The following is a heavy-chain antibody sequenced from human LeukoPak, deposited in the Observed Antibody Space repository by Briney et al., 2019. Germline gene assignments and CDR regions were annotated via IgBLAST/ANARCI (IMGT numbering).Heavy chain of an antibody. Sequence: PGGSLRLSCAASGFTFSSYAMSWVRQAPGKGLEWVSAISGSGGSTYYADSVKGRFTISRDNSNNTLYLQMNSLRAEDTAVYYCAKGPRDYYYDSSGYSPFDYWGQGTLVTVSS. CDR2: ISGSGGST. CDR3: AKGPRDYYYDSSGYSPFDY. D-gene: IGHD3-22*01. CDR1: GFTFSSYA. V-gene: IGHV3-23*01. J-gene: IGHJ4*02.